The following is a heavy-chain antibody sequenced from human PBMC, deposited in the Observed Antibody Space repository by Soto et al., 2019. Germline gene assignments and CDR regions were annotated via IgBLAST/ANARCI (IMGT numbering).Heavy chain of an antibody. V-gene: IGHV4-39*01. J-gene: IGHJ4*02. CDR1: GGSITSSRYY. D-gene: IGHD4-4*01. Sequence: PSETLSLTCTVSGGSITSSRYYWAWIRQSPGKGLEWIGSVYYSGNTYCVPSLKSRVTISVDTSKNQVSLKLTSVTAADTAVYYCARHGESTITTFDYWGLGTLVTVSS. CDR3: ARHGESTITTFDY. CDR2: VYYSGNT.